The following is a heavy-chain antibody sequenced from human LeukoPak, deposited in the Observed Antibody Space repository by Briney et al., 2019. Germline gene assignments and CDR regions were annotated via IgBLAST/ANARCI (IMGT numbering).Heavy chain of an antibody. D-gene: IGHD5-12*01. Sequence: GASVKVSCKASGYTFTGYYMHWVRQAPGQGLEWMGWINPNSGGTNYARKFQGRVTMTRDTSISTAYMELSRLRSDDTAVYYCARSLFVATATYFDYWGQGTLVTVSS. CDR3: ARSLFVATATYFDY. CDR2: INPNSGGT. J-gene: IGHJ4*02. V-gene: IGHV1-2*02. CDR1: GYTFTGYY.